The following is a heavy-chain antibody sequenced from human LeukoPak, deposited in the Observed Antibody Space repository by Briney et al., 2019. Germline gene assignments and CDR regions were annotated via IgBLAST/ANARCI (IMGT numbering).Heavy chain of an antibody. D-gene: IGHD3-16*02. CDR3: GRIFNIWGTFRNT. J-gene: IGHJ4*02. Sequence: GGSLRLSCAASGFPFTSYWMVWVRQAPGKGLEWVANINDDGSEKNYLESLKGRFTISRDNANNSVSLHMAALRAEDTAIYYCGRIFNIWGTFRNTWGQGTQVTVSS. CDR2: INDDGSEK. CDR1: GFPFTSYW. V-gene: IGHV3-7*01.